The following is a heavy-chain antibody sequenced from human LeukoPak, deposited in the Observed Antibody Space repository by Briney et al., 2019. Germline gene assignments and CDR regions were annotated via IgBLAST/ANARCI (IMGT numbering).Heavy chain of an antibody. J-gene: IGHJ6*02. CDR1: GFTFSDFW. D-gene: IGHD3-10*01. V-gene: IGHV3-7*01. Sequence: PGGSLRLSCAASGFTFSDFWLSWVRQAPGKGLEWVANMNRDGSEKNYVDSMKGRITISRDNAKNSLYLQMNSLRDEDTAVYYCARSPITMVRGVTKYYYYYGMDVWGQGTTVTVSS. CDR2: MNRDGSEK. CDR3: ARSPITMVRGVTKYYYYYGMDV.